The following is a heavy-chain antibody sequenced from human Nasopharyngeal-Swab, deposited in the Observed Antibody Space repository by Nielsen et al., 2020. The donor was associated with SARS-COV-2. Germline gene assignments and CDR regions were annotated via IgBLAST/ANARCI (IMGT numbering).Heavy chain of an antibody. J-gene: IGHJ3*02. V-gene: IGHV3-74*01. CDR2: VSTDGTTT. Sequence: GESLKISCAASGFVFSTYWMHWVRQAPGKGLVRVSAVSTDGTTTYYVGSVRGRFTISRDNAKSTLYMQLSSLTAEDTAVYYCARESVVTGMDDATDIWGQGTMVTVSS. CDR3: ARESVVTGMDDATDI. D-gene: IGHD2-21*02. CDR1: GFVFSTYW.